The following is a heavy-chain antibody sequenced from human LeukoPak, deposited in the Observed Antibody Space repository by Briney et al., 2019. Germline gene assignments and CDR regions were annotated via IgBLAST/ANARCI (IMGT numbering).Heavy chain of an antibody. CDR2: IYTDGDT. Sequence: GGSLRLSCAGSGFTVTTNYMSWVRQAPGKGLECVSAIYTDGDTYYADSVGGRFIISRDTSKNTVNLQMNSLRAEDTAVYYCASGQLSGKGFDYWGQGTLVTVSS. CDR1: GFTVTTNY. CDR3: ASGQLSGKGFDY. V-gene: IGHV3-66*01. J-gene: IGHJ4*02. D-gene: IGHD1-26*01.